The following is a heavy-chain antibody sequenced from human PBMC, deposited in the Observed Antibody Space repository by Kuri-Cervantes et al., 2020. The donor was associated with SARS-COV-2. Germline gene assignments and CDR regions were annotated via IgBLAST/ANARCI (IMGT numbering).Heavy chain of an antibody. J-gene: IGHJ4*02. Sequence: SETLSLTCTVSGGSIGSSSYYWGWIRQPPGKGLEWIGSIYYSGSTYYNPSLKSRVTISVDTSKNQFSLKLSSVTAADTAVYYCASMYYDFWSGYPFDYWGQGTLVTVSS. D-gene: IGHD3-3*01. CDR2: IYYSGST. CDR3: ASMYYDFWSGYPFDY. CDR1: GGSIGSSSYY. V-gene: IGHV4-39*01.